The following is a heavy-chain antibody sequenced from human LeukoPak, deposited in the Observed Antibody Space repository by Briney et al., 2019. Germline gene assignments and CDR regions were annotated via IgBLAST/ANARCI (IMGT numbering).Heavy chain of an antibody. CDR1: GFPFSSHA. CDR2: ISNGKT. CDR3: VREAGYCAPVCVKTNWFDP. J-gene: IGHJ5*02. Sequence: GGSLRLSCAASGFPFSSHAMSWVRQPPGKGLEWVAVISNGKTYYADSVRGRFAISRDDSTNTVYLHMNSLRDEDTALYHCVREAGYCAPVCVKTNWFDPWGQGTLVTVSS. D-gene: IGHD2-15*01. V-gene: IGHV3-23*01.